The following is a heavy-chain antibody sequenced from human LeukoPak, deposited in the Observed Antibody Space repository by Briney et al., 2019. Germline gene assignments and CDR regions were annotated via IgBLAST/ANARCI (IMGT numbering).Heavy chain of an antibody. D-gene: IGHD1-14*01. J-gene: IGHJ4*02. Sequence: GGSLRLSCAASGFTLSSYSMNWVRQAPGKGLEWVSSISSSSSYIYYADSVKGRFTISRDNAKNSLYLQMNSLRAEDTAVYYCARGRTRYYFDYWGQGTLVTVSS. V-gene: IGHV3-21*01. CDR1: GFTLSSYS. CDR3: ARGRTRYYFDY. CDR2: ISSSSSYI.